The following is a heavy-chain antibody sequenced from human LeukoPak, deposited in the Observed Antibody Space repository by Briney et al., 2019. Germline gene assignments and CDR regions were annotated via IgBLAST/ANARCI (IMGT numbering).Heavy chain of an antibody. CDR1: GGSISSGGYY. V-gene: IGHV4-31*03. D-gene: IGHD3-10*01. CDR2: IYYSGST. J-gene: IGHJ3*02. CDR3: ARGDVYGSGSYSPNDAFDI. Sequence: SQTLSLTCTVSGGSISSGGYYWSWIRQHPGEGLEWIGYIYYSGSTYYNPSLKSRVTISVDTSKNQFSLKLSSVTAADTAVYYCARGDVYGSGSYSPNDAFDIWGQGTMVTVSS.